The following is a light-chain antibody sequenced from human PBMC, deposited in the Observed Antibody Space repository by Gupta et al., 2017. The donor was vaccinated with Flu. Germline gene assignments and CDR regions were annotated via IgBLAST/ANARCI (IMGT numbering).Light chain of an antibody. J-gene: IGLJ2*01. CDR1: SSDVGSYNL. CDR2: EGS. V-gene: IGLV2-23*01. Sequence: ITISCTGTSSDVGSYNLVSWYQQHPGKAPKLMIYEGSKRPSGVSNRFSGSKSGNTASLTISGLQAEDEADYYCCSYAGSSTPVVFGGGTKLTVL. CDR3: CSYAGSSTPVV.